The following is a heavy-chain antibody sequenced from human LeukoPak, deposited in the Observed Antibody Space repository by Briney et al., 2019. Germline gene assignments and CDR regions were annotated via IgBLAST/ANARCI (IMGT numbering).Heavy chain of an antibody. J-gene: IGHJ6*03. Sequence: GGSLRLSCAASGFTFSSYSMNWVRQAPGKGLEWVSYITRSSSSIYYADSERGRFTISRDNAENSLYLQMNSLRAEDTAVYYCARGLQQLVRGFNYYFMDVWGKGTTVTVSS. V-gene: IGHV3-48*01. CDR1: GFTFSSYS. CDR2: ITRSSSSI. D-gene: IGHD6-13*01. CDR3: ARGLQQLVRGFNYYFMDV.